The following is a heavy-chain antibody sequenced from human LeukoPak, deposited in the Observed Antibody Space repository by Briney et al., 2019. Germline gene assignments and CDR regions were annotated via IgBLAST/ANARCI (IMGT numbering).Heavy chain of an antibody. CDR3: ARGAVAGHDASDI. Sequence: GGSLRLSCAATGFTVSSNYMSWVRQAPGKGLEWVSLIYSGGSTYYADSVKGRFTISRDNSKNTLYLQMNSLRAEDTAVYYCARGAVAGHDASDIWGQGTMVTVSS. D-gene: IGHD6-19*01. CDR1: GFTVSSNY. J-gene: IGHJ3*02. V-gene: IGHV3-53*01. CDR2: IYSGGST.